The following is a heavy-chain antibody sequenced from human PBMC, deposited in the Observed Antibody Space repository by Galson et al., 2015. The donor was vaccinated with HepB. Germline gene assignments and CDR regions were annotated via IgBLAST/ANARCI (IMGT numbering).Heavy chain of an antibody. CDR2: INANGGGT. J-gene: IGHJ6*02. D-gene: IGHD3-10*01. Sequence: GSLRLSCAASRFTFGAYAMNWVRQAPGRGPEWVAAINANGGGTYYADSVRGRFAISRDNSKNTLYLQMSGLRGDDTAVYYCAKEGPRSFGGATNYAMDVWGQGTTVTVS. CDR3: AKEGPRSFGGATNYAMDV. CDR1: RFTFGAYA. V-gene: IGHV3-23*01.